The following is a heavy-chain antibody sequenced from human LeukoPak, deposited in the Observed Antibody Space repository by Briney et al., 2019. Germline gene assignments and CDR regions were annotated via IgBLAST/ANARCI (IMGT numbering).Heavy chain of an antibody. D-gene: IGHD3-22*01. CDR2: IWYDGSNK. CDR1: GFTFSSYG. CDR3: ARGCSLQSYYDSRCRYFDD. J-gene: IGHJ4*02. V-gene: IGHV3-33*01. Sequence: GGSLRLSCAASGFTFSSYGMHWVRQAPGKGLEWVAVIWYDGSNKYYADSVKGRFTISRDNSKNTLYLQMNSLRAEDTAVYYCARGCSLQSYYDSRCRYFDDWGQGTLVTVSS.